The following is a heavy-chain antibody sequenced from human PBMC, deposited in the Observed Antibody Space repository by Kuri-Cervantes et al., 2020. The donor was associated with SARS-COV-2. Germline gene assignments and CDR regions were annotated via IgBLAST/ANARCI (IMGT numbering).Heavy chain of an antibody. CDR1: GYTFTSYG. V-gene: IGHV1-18*01. CDR2: ISAYNGNT. J-gene: IGHJ5*02. Sequence: ASVKVSCKASGYTFTSYGISWVRQAPGQGLEWMGWISAYNGNTNYAQKLQGRVTMTTDTSTSTAYMELRSLRSDDTAVYYCARLNVVVPAAISLPRCWFDPWGQGTLVTVSS. D-gene: IGHD2-2*01. CDR3: ARLNVVVPAAISLPRCWFDP.